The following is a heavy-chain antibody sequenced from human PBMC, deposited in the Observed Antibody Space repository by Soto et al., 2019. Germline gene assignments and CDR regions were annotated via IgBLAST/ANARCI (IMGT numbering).Heavy chain of an antibody. CDR2: IIPIFGTA. J-gene: IGHJ4*02. CDR3: ARSRVNAAYCGGDCYSLDY. Sequence: QVQLVQSGAEVKKPGSSVKVSCKASGGTFSSYAINWVRQAPGQGLEWMGGIIPIFGTANYAQKFQGRVTITADESTSTAYMELSSLRSEDTAVYYCARSRVNAAYCGGDCYSLDYWGQGTLVTVSS. V-gene: IGHV1-69*01. D-gene: IGHD2-21*02. CDR1: GGTFSSYA.